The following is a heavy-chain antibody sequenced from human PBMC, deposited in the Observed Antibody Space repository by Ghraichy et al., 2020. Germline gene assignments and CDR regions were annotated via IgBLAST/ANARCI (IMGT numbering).Heavy chain of an antibody. CDR3: ARDRYDFWSGSPHGYYYMDV. D-gene: IGHD3-3*01. CDR1: GGSISSGDYY. Sequence: SETLSLTCTVSGGSISSGDYYWSWIRQPPGKGLEWIGYIYYSGSTYYNPSLKSRVTISVDTSKNQFSLKLSSVTAADTAVYYCARDRYDFWSGSPHGYYYMDVWGKGTTVTVSS. CDR2: IYYSGST. V-gene: IGHV4-30-4*01. J-gene: IGHJ6*03.